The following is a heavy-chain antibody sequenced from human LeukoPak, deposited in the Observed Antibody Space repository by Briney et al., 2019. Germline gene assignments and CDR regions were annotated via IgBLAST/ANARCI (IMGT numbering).Heavy chain of an antibody. V-gene: IGHV1-69*05. CDR2: IIPIFGTA. CDR3: ARAQNWYFDL. Sequence: GASVKVSCKASGGTFSSYAISWVRQAPGQGLEWMGGIIPIFGTANYAQKFQGRVTITTDESTSTAYMELSSPRSEDTAVYYCARAQNWYFDLWGRGTLVTVSS. CDR1: GGTFSSYA. J-gene: IGHJ2*01.